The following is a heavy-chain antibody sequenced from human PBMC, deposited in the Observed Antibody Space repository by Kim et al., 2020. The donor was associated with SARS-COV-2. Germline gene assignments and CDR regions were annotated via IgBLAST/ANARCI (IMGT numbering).Heavy chain of an antibody. CDR3: ANKGIAAAGTLGDY. CDR1: GFTFSSYG. Sequence: GGSLRLSCAASGFTFSSYGMHWVRQAPGKGLEWVAVISYDGSNKYYADSVKGRFTISRDNSKNTLYLQMNSLRAEDTAVYYCANKGIAAAGTLGDYWGQGTLVTVSS. CDR2: ISYDGSNK. V-gene: IGHV3-30*18. J-gene: IGHJ4*02. D-gene: IGHD6-13*01.